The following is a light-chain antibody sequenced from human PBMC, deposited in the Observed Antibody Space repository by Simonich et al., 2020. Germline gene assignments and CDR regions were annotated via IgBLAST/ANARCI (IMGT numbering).Light chain of an antibody. CDR1: QSVLYSSNNKNY. Sequence: DIVMTQSPDSLAVSLGERATINCKSSQSVLYSSNNKNYLAWYQQKPGQPPKLLISWASTRESGVPDRFSGSGSGTDFTITISSLQAEDVAVYYCQQYYSTPYTFGQGTKLEIK. CDR3: QQYYSTPYT. J-gene: IGKJ2*01. V-gene: IGKV4-1*01. CDR2: WAS.